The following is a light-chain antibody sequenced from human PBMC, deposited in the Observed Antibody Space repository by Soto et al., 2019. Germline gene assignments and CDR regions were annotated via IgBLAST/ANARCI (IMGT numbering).Light chain of an antibody. CDR1: SSDVGSYNF. J-gene: IGLJ3*02. V-gene: IGLV2-23*02. CDR2: EVS. Sequence: QSALTQPASVSGSPGQSIIISCTGTSSDVGSYNFVSWYQRHPGKAPKLMIYEVSKRPSGVSNRFSGSKSGNTASLTISGLQPEDEADYYCCSYAGNSGVFGGGTKVTVL. CDR3: CSYAGNSGV.